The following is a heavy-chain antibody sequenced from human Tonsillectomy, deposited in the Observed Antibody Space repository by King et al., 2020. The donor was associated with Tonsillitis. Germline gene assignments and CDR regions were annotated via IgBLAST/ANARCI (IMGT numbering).Heavy chain of an antibody. CDR1: GFTFDDYA. J-gene: IGHJ4*02. Sequence: VQLVESGGGLVQPGRSLRLSCAASGFTFDDYAMHWVRQAPGKGLEWVSGISWNSGSIGYADSVKGRVTISRDNAKNSLYLQMNRLRAEDTALYYCAKVGWGYGDYGSHFDYWGQGTLVTVSS. CDR2: ISWNSGSI. CDR3: AKVGWGYGDYGSHFDY. V-gene: IGHV3-9*01. D-gene: IGHD4-17*01.